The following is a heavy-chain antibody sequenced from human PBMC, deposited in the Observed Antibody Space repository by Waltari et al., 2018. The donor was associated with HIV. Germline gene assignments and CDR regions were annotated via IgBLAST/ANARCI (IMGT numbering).Heavy chain of an antibody. CDR3: TVPGIALAGTRLFDY. Sequence: QVLLVQSGAAVKKPGDSVKVSCKDSRHTYTAYYIHWVRQAPGQGLEWMGRINPSTGGTNSAQKFQDRITLTRDTSITTAYMELTGLTSDDTALYYCTVPGIALAGTRLFDYWGQGTLVTVPS. CDR2: INPSTGGT. V-gene: IGHV1-2*06. J-gene: IGHJ4*02. CDR1: RHTYTAYY. D-gene: IGHD6-19*01.